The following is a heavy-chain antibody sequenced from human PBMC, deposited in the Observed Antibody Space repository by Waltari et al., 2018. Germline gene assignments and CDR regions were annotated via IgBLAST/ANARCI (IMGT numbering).Heavy chain of an antibody. J-gene: IGHJ5*02. CDR1: GYTFTAYS. CDR3: TRALIKVPASIVLDP. V-gene: IGHV1-2*06. CDR2: INPNSGGT. Sequence: QVQLVQSGAEVKKPGASVKVSCKASGYTFTAYSIHWARQAPGHGREWMGQINPNSGGTSYAQKFQGRVTMTRDTSISTVDLELSSLTSDDTAVYYCTRALIKVPASIVLDPWGQGTLVTVSS. D-gene: IGHD2-2*01.